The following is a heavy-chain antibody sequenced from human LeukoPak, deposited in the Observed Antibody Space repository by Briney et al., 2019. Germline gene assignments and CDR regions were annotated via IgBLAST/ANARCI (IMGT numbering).Heavy chain of an antibody. Sequence: GGSLRLSCAASGFTFSSYAMSWVRQAPGKGLEWVSAISGSGGSTYYADSVKGRFTISRDNSKNTLYLQMNSLRAEDTAVYYCAKEPRRITIFGVVNFDPWGQGTLVTVSS. V-gene: IGHV3-23*01. CDR2: ISGSGGST. J-gene: IGHJ5*02. CDR1: GFTFSSYA. D-gene: IGHD3-3*01. CDR3: AKEPRRITIFGVVNFDP.